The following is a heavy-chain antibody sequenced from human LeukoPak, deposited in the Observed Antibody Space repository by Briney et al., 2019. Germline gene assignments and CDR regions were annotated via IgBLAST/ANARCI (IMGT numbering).Heavy chain of an antibody. CDR2: IYTSGST. Sequence: PSETLSLTCTVSGDSMSSGSSYWSWIRQPAGKGLEWIGRIYTSGSTIYNPSLKSRVTISVDTSKNQFSLNLSSVTVADTAVYYCARDLTTFPYNWFDPWGQGTLVTVSS. J-gene: IGHJ5*02. D-gene: IGHD3-3*01. V-gene: IGHV4-61*02. CDR1: GDSMSSGSSY. CDR3: ARDLTTFPYNWFDP.